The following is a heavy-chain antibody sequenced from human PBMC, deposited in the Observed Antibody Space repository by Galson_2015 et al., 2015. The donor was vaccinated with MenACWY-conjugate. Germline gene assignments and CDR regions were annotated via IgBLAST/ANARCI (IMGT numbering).Heavy chain of an antibody. Sequence: SLRLSCAASGFTFSTYAMTWVRQAPGKGLEWVSAISGSGGSTYYADSVKGRFTISRDNSKNTLFLQMNSLRAEDTAVYYCARDTRGHFDYWGQGTLDTFSS. CDR1: GFTFSTYA. CDR3: ARDTRGHFDY. CDR2: ISGSGGST. J-gene: IGHJ4*02. V-gene: IGHV3-23*01.